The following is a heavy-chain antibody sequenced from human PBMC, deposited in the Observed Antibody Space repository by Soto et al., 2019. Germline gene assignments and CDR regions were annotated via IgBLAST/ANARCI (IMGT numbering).Heavy chain of an antibody. CDR1: GGALGSCA. CDR3: ASDEGRGLKY. Sequence: SVKVCCKACGGALGSCASSWVRQAPGQGLEWMGGIIPIFGTANYAQKFQGRVTITADESTSTAYMELSSLGVEDTATYYCASDEGRGLKYWGKGTSVTVSS. J-gene: IGHJ4*02. CDR2: IIPIFGTA. V-gene: IGHV1-69*01.